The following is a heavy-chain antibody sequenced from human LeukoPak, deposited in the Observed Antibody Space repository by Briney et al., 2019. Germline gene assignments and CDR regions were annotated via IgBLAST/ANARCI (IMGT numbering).Heavy chain of an antibody. Sequence: TGGSLRLSCAPSGFTFSSHWMSWVRQAPGKGLEWVANIKQDGSEKYYVDSVKGRFTISRDNAKNSLYLQMNSLRAEDTAVYYCARKAYGLDVWGKGTTVTVSS. V-gene: IGHV3-7*03. CDR3: ARKAYGLDV. CDR2: IKQDGSEK. J-gene: IGHJ6*04. CDR1: GFTFSSHW.